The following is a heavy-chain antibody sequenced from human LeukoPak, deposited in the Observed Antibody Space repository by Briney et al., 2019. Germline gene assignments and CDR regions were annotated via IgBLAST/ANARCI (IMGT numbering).Heavy chain of an antibody. CDR1: GFPISSNY. V-gene: IGHV3-53*01. CDR2: IYSGGST. Sequence: PGGSLRLSCAASGFPISSNYMSWVRQAPGKGLEWVSVIYSGGSTYYADSVKGRFTISRDNSKNTLHLQMNSLRAEDTAVYYCARDVGGVFDYWGQGTLVTVSS. D-gene: IGHD3-16*01. CDR3: ARDVGGVFDY. J-gene: IGHJ4*02.